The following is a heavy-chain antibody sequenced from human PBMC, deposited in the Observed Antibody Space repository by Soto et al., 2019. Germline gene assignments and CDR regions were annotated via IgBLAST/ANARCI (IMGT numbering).Heavy chain of an antibody. CDR1: GGSISSYY. CDR3: AREGCSSTSCSSDYYYYYMDV. CDR2: IYYSGST. Sequence: QVQLQESGPGLVKPSETLSLTCTVSGGSISSYYWSWIRQPPGKGLEWIGDIYYSGSTNYNPSLQSRVTISVDTSKNQFSLKLSSVTAADTAVYYCAREGCSSTSCSSDYYYYYMDVWGKGTTVTVSS. J-gene: IGHJ6*03. D-gene: IGHD2-2*01. V-gene: IGHV4-59*01.